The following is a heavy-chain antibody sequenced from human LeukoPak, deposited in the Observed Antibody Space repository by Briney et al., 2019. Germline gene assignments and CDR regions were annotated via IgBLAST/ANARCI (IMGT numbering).Heavy chain of an antibody. CDR3: ANLLAARDY. CDR1: GFTFSSYA. CDR2: ISSSGSTI. Sequence: GGSLRLSCAASGFTFSSYAMSWVRQAAGKGLEWVSYISSSGSTIYYADSVKGRFTISRDNAKNSLYLQMNSLRAEDTAVYYCANLLAARDYWGQGTLVTVSS. J-gene: IGHJ4*02. V-gene: IGHV3-48*04. D-gene: IGHD6-6*01.